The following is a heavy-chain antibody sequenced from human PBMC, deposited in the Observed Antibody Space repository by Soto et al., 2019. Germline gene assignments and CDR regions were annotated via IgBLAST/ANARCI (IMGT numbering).Heavy chain of an antibody. Sequence: PSDTLSLTCAGSGGSISSSYWWNWVRQPPGKGPEWIGKIYHSGSTNYNPSLKNRVTISVDKSNNQVSLRLSSVTAADTAVYFCVTSLNYDFWRDGGRHYNFYYWGQGTLVTVSS. V-gene: IGHV4-4*02. CDR1: GGSISSSYW. J-gene: IGHJ4*02. D-gene: IGHD3-3*01. CDR2: IYHSGST. CDR3: VTSLNYDFWRDGGRHYNFYY.